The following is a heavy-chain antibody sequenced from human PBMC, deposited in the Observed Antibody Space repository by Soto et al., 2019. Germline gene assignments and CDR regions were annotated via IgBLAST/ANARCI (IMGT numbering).Heavy chain of an antibody. D-gene: IGHD5-12*01. CDR2: IGSDGSPT. CDR3: ARGSGYGAYFYFDY. CDR1: GFTFSSYW. J-gene: IGHJ4*02. V-gene: IGHV3-74*01. Sequence: EVQLVESGGGLVQPGGSLRLSCAASGFTFSSYWIHWVRQAPGKGLVWVSRIGSDGSPTRYADSVKGRFTISRDNAKNTLYMQMSSLRAEDTAVYYCARGSGYGAYFYFDYWGQGTLVTVSS.